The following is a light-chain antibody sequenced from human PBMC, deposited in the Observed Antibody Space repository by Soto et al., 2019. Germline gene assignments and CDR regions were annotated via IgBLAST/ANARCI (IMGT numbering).Light chain of an antibody. Sequence: EIRMTQSPSSLSASVGDRVTITCRASQSVSTFLNWYQQKPGKAPQLLIYAASSLEIGDPSRFSGAGSGTDFTLSISSFQPEDSATYYCQQSAGTPSFGQGTQVEI. CDR3: QQSAGTPS. CDR1: QSVSTF. J-gene: IGKJ1*01. V-gene: IGKV1-39*01. CDR2: AAS.